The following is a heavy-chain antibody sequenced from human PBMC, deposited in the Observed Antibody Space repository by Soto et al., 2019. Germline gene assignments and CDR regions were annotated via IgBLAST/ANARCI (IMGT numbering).Heavy chain of an antibody. CDR1: GGSVTSGSSY. CDR2: VFFMGNT. J-gene: IGHJ4*02. CDR3: VRLTSRIVADSHGTSNSLHT. D-gene: IGHD1-1*01. V-gene: IGHV4-39*01. Sequence: SETLSLTCSVSGGSVTSGSSYWGWVRQAPGKGLEWIGDVFFMGNTWYNADLKARLTISVDTSNDQFSLRLSSVTAADTAFYFCVRLTSRIVADSHGTSNSLHTWGPGTLVTVST.